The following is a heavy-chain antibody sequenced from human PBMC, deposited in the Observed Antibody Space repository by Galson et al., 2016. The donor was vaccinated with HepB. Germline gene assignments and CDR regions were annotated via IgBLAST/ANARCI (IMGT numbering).Heavy chain of an antibody. CDR2: ISGSSSYT. D-gene: IGHD3-10*01. J-gene: IGHJ6*02. CDR1: GFTFSDYY. V-gene: IGHV3-11*03. Sequence: SLRLSCAASGFTFSDYYMSWIRQAPGKGLEWVSYISGSSSYTNYADSVKGRFTISRDNAKNSLYLQMNSLRAEDTAVYCCARSPYYYGSGGMDVWGQGTTVTVSS. CDR3: ARSPYYYGSGGMDV.